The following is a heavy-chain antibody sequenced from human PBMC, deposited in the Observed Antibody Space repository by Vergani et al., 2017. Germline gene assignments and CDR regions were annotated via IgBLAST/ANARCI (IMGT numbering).Heavy chain of an antibody. J-gene: IGHJ5*02. CDR1: GYTFTGYY. CDR2: INPNSGGT. D-gene: IGHD3-10*01. Sequence: QVQLVQSGAEVKKPGASVKVSCKASGYTFTGYYMHWVRQAPGQGLEWMGWINPNSGGTNYAQKFQGWVTMTRDTSISTAYRELSRLRSDDTAVYYCAREGTGGSGGDWFDPWGQGTLVTVSS. CDR3: AREGTGGSGGDWFDP. V-gene: IGHV1-2*04.